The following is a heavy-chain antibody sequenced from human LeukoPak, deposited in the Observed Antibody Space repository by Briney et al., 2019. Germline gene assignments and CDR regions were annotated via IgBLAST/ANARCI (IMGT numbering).Heavy chain of an antibody. CDR3: ATLGYCTNGVCVKSPWAFDY. D-gene: IGHD2-8*01. CDR2: INWNGGST. J-gene: IGHJ4*02. CDR1: GFTFDDYG. Sequence: GGSLRLSCAASGFTFDDYGMSWVRQAPGKGLEWVSGINWNGGSTGYADSVKGRFTISRDNAKNSLYLQMNSLRAEDTALYYCATLGYCTNGVCVKSPWAFDYWGPRTLVTVSS. V-gene: IGHV3-20*04.